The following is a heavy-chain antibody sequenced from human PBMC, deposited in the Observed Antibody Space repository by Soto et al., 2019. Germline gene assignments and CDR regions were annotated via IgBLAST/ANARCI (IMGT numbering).Heavy chain of an antibody. CDR1: GFTFSSYW. CDR2: INSDGSIT. CDR3: ARDLWFGAEFDY. D-gene: IGHD3-10*01. J-gene: IGHJ4*02. V-gene: IGHV3-74*01. Sequence: EVQLVESGGGLVQPGGSLRLSCAASGFTFSSYWMNCVRQAPGKGLVWVSRINSDGSITSYADYVKGRFTISRDNAKNRLYVQMNSLRAEDTAVYYCARDLWFGAEFDYWGQGNLVTVSS.